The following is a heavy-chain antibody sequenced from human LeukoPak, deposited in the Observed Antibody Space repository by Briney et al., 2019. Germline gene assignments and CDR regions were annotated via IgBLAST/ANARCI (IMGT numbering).Heavy chain of an antibody. Sequence: GGSLRLSCSASGFSFSAYAMHWVRQAPGRGLEYVSAIGPSGTSTYFADSVKGRFTISRDNSKNTVYLQMSSLRTEDTAVYFCTGSTTGYYSYWGQGNLVTVSS. J-gene: IGHJ4*02. CDR3: TGSTTGYYSY. CDR2: IGPSGTST. CDR1: GFSFSAYA. D-gene: IGHD3-9*01. V-gene: IGHV3-64D*06.